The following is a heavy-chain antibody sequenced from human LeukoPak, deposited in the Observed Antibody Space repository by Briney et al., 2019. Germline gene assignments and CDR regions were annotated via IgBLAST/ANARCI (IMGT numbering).Heavy chain of an antibody. J-gene: IGHJ4*02. CDR2: IYPGDSDT. CDR1: GYSFTRSW. CDR3: ARGGYCSSTSCPVMYYFDY. Sequence: GESLKISCKGSGYSFTRSWIVWVRQLPGKGLEWMGIIYPGDSDTRYSPSFQGQVTISADKSISTAYLQWSSLKASDTAMYYCARGGYCSSTSCPVMYYFDYWGQGTLVTVSS. V-gene: IGHV5-51*01. D-gene: IGHD2-2*01.